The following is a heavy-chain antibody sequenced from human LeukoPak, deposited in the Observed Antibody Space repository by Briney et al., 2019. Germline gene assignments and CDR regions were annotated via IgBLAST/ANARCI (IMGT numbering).Heavy chain of an antibody. J-gene: IGHJ4*02. V-gene: IGHV3-30*04. D-gene: IGHD6-13*01. Sequence: GGSLRLSCAASGFTFSSYAMHWVHQAPGKGLEWVAVISYDGSNKYYADSVKGRFTISRDNSKNTLYLQMNSLRAEDTAVYYCARGPIAAAGYDWGQGTLVTVSS. CDR1: GFTFSSYA. CDR2: ISYDGSNK. CDR3: ARGPIAAAGYD.